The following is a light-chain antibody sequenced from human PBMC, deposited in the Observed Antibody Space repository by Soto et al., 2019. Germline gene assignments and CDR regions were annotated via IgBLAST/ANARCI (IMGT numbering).Light chain of an antibody. CDR1: QGIGDT. CDR3: QPYNNWPLT. J-gene: IGKJ4*02. CDR2: DTT. Sequence: EVVMTQSPATLSVSPGEGVTLSCRASQGIGDTLACYQHKPRQTPSLIYYDTTTRATGVPARISGSRSRQEFTLTSNSLQSEDFAIYYYQPYNNWPLTFGGGTKVDIK. V-gene: IGKV3-15*01.